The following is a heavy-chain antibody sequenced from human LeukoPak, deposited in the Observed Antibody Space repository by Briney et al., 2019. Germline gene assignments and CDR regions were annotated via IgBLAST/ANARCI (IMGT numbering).Heavy chain of an antibody. Sequence: GGSLRLSCAASRFSFSSYAMYWVRQAPGKGLEWVAAVPYDGNNKFYADSVKGRFTISRDNSKNTLYLQMNSLRAGDTAVYYCARASYDGSGYFFYPPDFWGQGTLVTVSS. CDR1: RFSFSSYA. J-gene: IGHJ4*02. CDR3: ARASYDGSGYFFYPPDF. V-gene: IGHV3-30-3*01. CDR2: VPYDGNNK. D-gene: IGHD3-22*01.